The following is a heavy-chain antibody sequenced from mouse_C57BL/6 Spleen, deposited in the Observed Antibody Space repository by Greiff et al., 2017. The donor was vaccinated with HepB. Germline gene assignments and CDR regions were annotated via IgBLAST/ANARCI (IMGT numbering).Heavy chain of an antibody. CDR2: IDPEDGDT. V-gene: IGHV14-1*01. D-gene: IGHD1-1*01. J-gene: IGHJ2*01. CDR1: GFNIKDYY. CDR3: TLELLRRYYFDY. Sequence: VTLKESGAELVRPGASVKLSCTASGFNIKDYYMHWVKQRPEQGLEWIGRIDPEDGDTEYAPKFQGKATMTADTSSNTAYLQLSSLTSEDTAVYYCTLELLRRYYFDYWGQGTTLTVSS.